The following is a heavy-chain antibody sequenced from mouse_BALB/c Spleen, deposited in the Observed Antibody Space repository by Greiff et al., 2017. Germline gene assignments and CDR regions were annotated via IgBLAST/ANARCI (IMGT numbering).Heavy chain of an antibody. CDR2: IYPGSGNT. V-gene: IGHV1-63*01. D-gene: IGHD4-1*01. Sequence: VQLQQSGAELVRPGTSVKISCKASGYAFTNYWLGWVKQRPGHGLEWIGDIYPGSGNTYYNEKFKGKATLTADKSSSTAYMQLSSLTSEDSAVYFCARGVTGTGDAMDYWGQGTSVTVSS. J-gene: IGHJ4*01. CDR1: GYAFTNYW. CDR3: ARGVTGTGDAMDY.